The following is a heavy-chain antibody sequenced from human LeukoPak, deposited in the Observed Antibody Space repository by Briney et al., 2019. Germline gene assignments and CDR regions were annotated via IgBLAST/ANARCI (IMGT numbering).Heavy chain of an antibody. Sequence: GESLRLSCAASGFTFSSYGMHWVRQAPGKRLDWVGTISYDGSNKYYADSVKGRFPISRDNTKNTLYLQMNSLRADDTAVYYCAKGGSYRFDYWGEGTLVTVSS. CDR2: ISYDGSNK. CDR3: AKGGSYRFDY. V-gene: IGHV3-30*18. D-gene: IGHD1-26*01. CDR1: GFTFSSYG. J-gene: IGHJ4*02.